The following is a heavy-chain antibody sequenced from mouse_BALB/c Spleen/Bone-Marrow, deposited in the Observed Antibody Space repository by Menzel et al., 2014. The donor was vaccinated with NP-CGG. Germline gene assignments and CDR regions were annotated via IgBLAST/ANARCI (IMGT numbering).Heavy chain of an antibody. V-gene: IGHV14-3*02. CDR3: ASYYYGSSGFAY. CDR2: VDPANGNT. Sequence: VQLQQSGAELVKPGASVKLSCTASGFNIKDTYMHWVKQRPEQGLEWIGRVDPANGNTKYDPKFQGKAPITADTSSNTAYLQLSSLTSEDTAVYYCASYYYGSSGFAYWGQGTLVTVSA. D-gene: IGHD1-1*01. CDR1: GFNIKDTY. J-gene: IGHJ3*01.